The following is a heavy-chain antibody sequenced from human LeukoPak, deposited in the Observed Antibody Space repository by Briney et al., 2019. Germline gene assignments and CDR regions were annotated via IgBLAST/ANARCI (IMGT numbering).Heavy chain of an antibody. Sequence: PGGSLRLSRAASGFTVSSNYMSWVRQAPGKGLEWVSVIYSGGSTYHADSVKGRFTISRDNSKNTLYLQMNSLRAEDTAVYYCARDRQGGDGFDPWGQGTLVTVSS. J-gene: IGHJ5*02. CDR1: GFTVSSNY. CDR3: ARDRQGGDGFDP. CDR2: IYSGGST. V-gene: IGHV3-66*01. D-gene: IGHD3-10*01.